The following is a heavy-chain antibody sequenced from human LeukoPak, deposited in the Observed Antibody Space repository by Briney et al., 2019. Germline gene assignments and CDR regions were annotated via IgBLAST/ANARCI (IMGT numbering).Heavy chain of an antibody. J-gene: IGHJ4*02. Sequence: SETLSLTCTVSGGSINTYYWSWIRQPAGKGLEWIGRINASGRTNYNPSLQSRVTMSIDTSKNQFSLKANSVTAADTAFYYCAREYGDFDYWGQGTLVTVSS. V-gene: IGHV4-4*07. CDR1: GGSINTYY. D-gene: IGHD4-17*01. CDR2: INASGRT. CDR3: AREYGDFDY.